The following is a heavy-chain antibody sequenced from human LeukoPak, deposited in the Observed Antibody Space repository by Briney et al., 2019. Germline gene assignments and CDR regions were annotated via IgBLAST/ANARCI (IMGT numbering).Heavy chain of an antibody. Sequence: GGSLRLSCAASGFTFTSYAMTWFRQAPGRGLEWFSGISNSGSSTYYADSVKDRFTISRDNSRNTLYLQLTSMRAEDTAVYYCANTMVRGSSNTDVGGQGTTVT. CDR1: GFTFTSYA. CDR2: ISNSGSST. J-gene: IGHJ6*02. V-gene: IGHV3-23*01. D-gene: IGHD3-10*01. CDR3: ANTMVRGSSNTDV.